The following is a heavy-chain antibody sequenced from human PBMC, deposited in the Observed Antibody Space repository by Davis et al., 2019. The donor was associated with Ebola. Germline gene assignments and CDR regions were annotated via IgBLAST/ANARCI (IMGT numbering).Heavy chain of an antibody. V-gene: IGHV5-51*01. CDR3: ARQPGLAHGLDV. D-gene: IGHD6-25*01. J-gene: IGHJ6*02. CDR2: INLRDSDM. CDR1: GYTFTNSR. Sequence: GESLKISCKAPGYTFTNSRIAWVRQMPGRGLEWMGIINLRDSDMGYSPSFQGQATMSADKSIPTAYLHWSSLKASDTAIYYCARQPGLAHGLDVWGQGTTVTVSS.